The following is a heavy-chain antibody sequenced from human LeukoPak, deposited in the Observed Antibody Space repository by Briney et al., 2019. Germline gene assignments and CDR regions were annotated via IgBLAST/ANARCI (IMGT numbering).Heavy chain of an antibody. Sequence: ASVKVSCKASGYTFTGYYMHWVRQAPGQGLEWMGWINPNSGGTNYAQKFQGWVTMTRDTSISTAYMELSRLRSDDTAVYYCARSSEDYYGSSGGFDYWGQGTLVTVSS. CDR2: INPNSGGT. CDR3: ARSSEDYYGSSGGFDY. V-gene: IGHV1-2*04. D-gene: IGHD3-22*01. CDR1: GYTFTGYY. J-gene: IGHJ4*02.